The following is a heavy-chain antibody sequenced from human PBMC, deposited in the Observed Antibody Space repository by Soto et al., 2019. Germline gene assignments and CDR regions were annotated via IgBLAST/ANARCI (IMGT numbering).Heavy chain of an antibody. CDR1: GGSISSNSYY. D-gene: IGHD5-18*01. CDR2: GYHGGNT. V-gene: IGHV4-39*01. J-gene: IGHJ4*02. CDR3: ARHLSGYGYLYFEY. Sequence: QLQLQESGPGLVKPSETQSLTCTVSGGSISSNSYYWAWIRQPPGKGLEWIGSGYHGGNTYYNPSHKSRVTISVDTSTNRFSLKLNSVPAADTAVYYCARHLSGYGYLYFEYWGQGILVTVSS.